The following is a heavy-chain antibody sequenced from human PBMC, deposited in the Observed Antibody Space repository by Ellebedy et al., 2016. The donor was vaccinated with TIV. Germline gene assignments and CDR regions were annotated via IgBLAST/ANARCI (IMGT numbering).Heavy chain of an antibody. V-gene: IGHV4-59*01. Sequence: SETLSLXXTVSDGSISGFYWSWIRQPPGKGLEYIGYIYYSGTTNYNPSLESRVTISVDTSNNQFSLGLTSVTAADTAVYFCARGVEEADFWSGYYNDYWGQGILVTVSS. CDR2: IYYSGTT. J-gene: IGHJ4*02. CDR1: DGSISGFY. CDR3: ARGVEEADFWSGYYNDY. D-gene: IGHD3-3*01.